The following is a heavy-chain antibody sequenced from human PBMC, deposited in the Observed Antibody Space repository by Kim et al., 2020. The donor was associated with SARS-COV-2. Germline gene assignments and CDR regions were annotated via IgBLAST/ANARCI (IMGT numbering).Heavy chain of an antibody. CDR2: IKSKTDGGTT. V-gene: IGHV3-15*01. CDR1: GFTFSNAW. J-gene: IGHJ4*02. Sequence: GGSLRLSCAASGFTFSNAWMSWVRQAPGKGLEWVGRIKSKTDGGTTDYAAPVKGRFTISRDDSKNTLYLQMNSLKTEDTAVYYCTADIAVAGRVGVRLVDYWGQGTLVTVSS. D-gene: IGHD6-19*01. CDR3: TADIAVAGRVGVRLVDY.